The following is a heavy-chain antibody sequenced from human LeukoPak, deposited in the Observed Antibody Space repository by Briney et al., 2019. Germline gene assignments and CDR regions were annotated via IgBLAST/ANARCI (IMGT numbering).Heavy chain of an antibody. Sequence: SETLSLTCAVYGGSFSGYYWSWIRQPPGKGLEWIGEINHSGSTNYNPSLKSRVTISVDTSKNQFSLKLSSVTAADTAVYYCARDRGYGNPFDSWGQGTLVTVS. CDR3: ARDRGYGNPFDS. D-gene: IGHD4-11*01. V-gene: IGHV4-34*01. CDR2: INHSGST. CDR1: GGSFSGYY. J-gene: IGHJ4*02.